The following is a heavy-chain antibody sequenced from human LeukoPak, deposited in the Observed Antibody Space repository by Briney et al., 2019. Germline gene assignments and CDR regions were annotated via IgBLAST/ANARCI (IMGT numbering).Heavy chain of an antibody. V-gene: IGHV3-21*01. Sequence: PGGSLRLSCTVSGFTVSSNSMSWVRQAPGKGLEWVSSISSSSSYIYYADSVKGRFTISRDNAKNSLYLQMNSLRAEDTAVYYCARVYSDSSGYPLLPFDYWGQGTLVTVSS. CDR1: GFTVSSNS. D-gene: IGHD3-22*01. CDR2: ISSSSSYI. CDR3: ARVYSDSSGYPLLPFDY. J-gene: IGHJ4*02.